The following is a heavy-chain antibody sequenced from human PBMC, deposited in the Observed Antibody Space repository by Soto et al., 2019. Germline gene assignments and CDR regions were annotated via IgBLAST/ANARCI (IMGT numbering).Heavy chain of an antibody. V-gene: IGHV4-30-4*08. J-gene: IGHJ4*02. CDR3: ASKSYGYTFYDY. D-gene: IGHD5-18*01. Sequence: PSETLSLTCTVSGGPISSGGYYWSWIRQHPGKGLEWIGYTYYSGSTYYNPSLKSRVTISVDTSKNQFSLKLSSVTAADTAVYYCASKSYGYTFYDYWGQGTLVTVSS. CDR2: TYYSGST. CDR1: GGPISSGGYY.